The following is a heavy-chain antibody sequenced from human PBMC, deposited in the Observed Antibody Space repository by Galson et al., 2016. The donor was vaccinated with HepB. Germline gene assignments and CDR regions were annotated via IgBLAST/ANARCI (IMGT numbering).Heavy chain of an antibody. V-gene: IGHV3-53*01. CDR1: GFTVISNY. CDR2: VYSGGST. CDR3: ARDAGYYGMDV. Sequence: SLRLSCAASGFTVISNYMTWVRQAPGKGLEWVSVVYSGGSTYYADSVKGRFTISRDNSKNTLYLQMNSLRAEDTAIYYCARDAGYYGMDVWGQGTPVTVSS. J-gene: IGHJ6*02.